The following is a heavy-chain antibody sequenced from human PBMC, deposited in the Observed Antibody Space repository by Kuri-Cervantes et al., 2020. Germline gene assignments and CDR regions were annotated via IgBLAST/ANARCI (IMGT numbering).Heavy chain of an antibody. D-gene: IGHD3-22*01. Sequence: ASVKVSCKASGYTFTSYDINWVRQATGQGLEWMGWMNPNSGNTGYAQKFQGRVTMTRNTSISTAYMELSSLRSEDTAVYYCARANYFERSAYPTFDYWGQGILVTVSS. V-gene: IGHV1-8*01. J-gene: IGHJ4*02. CDR2: MNPNSGNT. CDR3: ARANYFERSAYPTFDY. CDR1: GYTFTSYD.